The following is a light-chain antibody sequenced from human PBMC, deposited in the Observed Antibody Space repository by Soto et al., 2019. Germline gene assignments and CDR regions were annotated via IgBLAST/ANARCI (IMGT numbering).Light chain of an antibody. CDR1: LSIRSS. J-gene: IGKJ4*01. V-gene: IGKV1-5*01. CDR2: DAY. CDR3: QQYESYSPRT. Sequence: DIQMTQSPSMLSAAVGDRVTITCRASLSIRSSLAWYQHIPGKAPKLLIYDAYSLESGVPSRFSGRRSGTQFTLTIAGMKPEDFATYYCQQYESYSPRTFGGGTKVEIK.